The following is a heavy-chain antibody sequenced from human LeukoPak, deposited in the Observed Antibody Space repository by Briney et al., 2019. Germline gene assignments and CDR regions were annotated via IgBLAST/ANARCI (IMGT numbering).Heavy chain of an antibody. CDR1: GYTFTSYG. CDR2: ISAFNGNT. Sequence: ASVKVSCKASGYTFTSYGISWVRQAPGQGLEWMGWISAFNGNTNYAQKLQGSVTLTTDTSTSTAYMELRSLRSDDTAVYYCARGSSWNYYDSSGHFDYWGQGTLVTVSS. D-gene: IGHD3-22*01. V-gene: IGHV1-18*01. CDR3: ARGSSWNYYDSSGHFDY. J-gene: IGHJ4*02.